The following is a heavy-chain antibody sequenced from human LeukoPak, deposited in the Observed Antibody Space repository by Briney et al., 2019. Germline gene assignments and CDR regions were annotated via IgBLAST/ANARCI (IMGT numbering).Heavy chain of an antibody. D-gene: IGHD5-12*01. CDR1: GFTFSSNW. CDR2: IKGDGGAK. Sequence: GGSLRLSCAASGFTFSSNWMSWVRQAPGKGLEWVSNIKGDGGAKNYVDSVKGRFTISRDNAKNSLYLQMNSLRAEDTAVYYCARDHIGYENWGQGTLVTVSS. CDR3: ARDHIGYEN. V-gene: IGHV3-7*04. J-gene: IGHJ4*02.